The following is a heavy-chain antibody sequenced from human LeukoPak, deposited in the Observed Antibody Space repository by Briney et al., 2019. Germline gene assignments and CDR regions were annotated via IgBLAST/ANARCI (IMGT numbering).Heavy chain of an antibody. CDR2: IYSGGRT. J-gene: IGHJ3*02. D-gene: IGHD2-15*01. CDR1: GFIVSSNY. Sequence: GGSLRLSCAASGFIVSSNYMSWVRQAPGKGLEWVSVIYSGGRTYYADSVKGRFTIFRDNSKNTLYLQINSLRAEDTAVYYCARACSGGSCYFSAFDIWGQGTMVTVSS. CDR3: ARACSGGSCYFSAFDI. V-gene: IGHV3-53*01.